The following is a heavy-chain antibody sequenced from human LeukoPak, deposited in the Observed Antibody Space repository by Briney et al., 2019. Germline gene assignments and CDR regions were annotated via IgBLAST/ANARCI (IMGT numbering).Heavy chain of an antibody. CDR3: AREKYSLVRNYGMDV. V-gene: IGHV1-69*13. CDR1: GGTFSSYA. CDR2: IIPIFGTA. J-gene: IGHJ6*02. Sequence: SVKVSCKASGGTFSSYAISWVRQAPGQGLEWMGGIIPIFGTANYAQKFQGRVTITADESTSTAYMELSSLRSEDTAVYYCAREKYSLVRNYGMDVWGQGTTATVSS. D-gene: IGHD5-18*01.